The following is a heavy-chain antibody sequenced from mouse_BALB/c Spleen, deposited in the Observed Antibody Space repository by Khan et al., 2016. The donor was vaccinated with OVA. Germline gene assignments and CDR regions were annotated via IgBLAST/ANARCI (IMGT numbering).Heavy chain of an antibody. CDR1: GYTFTSYY. CDR3: TRGGYGGFAY. Sequence: QVQLKQSGAELVKPGASVKLSCKASGYTFTSYYMYWVKQRPGQGLEWIGEINPSNGGTNFNEKFKSKATLTVDKSSSTAYMQLSSLTSEDSAVYCCTRGGYGGFAYWGQGTLVTVSA. V-gene: IGHV1S81*02. D-gene: IGHD3-1*01. CDR2: INPSNGGT. J-gene: IGHJ3*01.